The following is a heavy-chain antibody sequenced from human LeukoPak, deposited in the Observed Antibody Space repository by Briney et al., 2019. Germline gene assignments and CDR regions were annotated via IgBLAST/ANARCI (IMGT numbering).Heavy chain of an antibody. D-gene: IGHD2-15*01. J-gene: IGHJ6*03. CDR1: GFTFSDYS. Sequence: GGSLRLSCAASGFTFSDYSMRWIRQAQGKGLEWVSSISRSGSTKYYADSVKGRFTIYRDNAKNSLVLQMNSLRAEDTAVYYCARVLRYCSGGNCYSGGLGYMDVWGKGTTVTISS. CDR3: ARVLRYCSGGNCYSGGLGYMDV. V-gene: IGHV3-11*01. CDR2: ISRSGSTK.